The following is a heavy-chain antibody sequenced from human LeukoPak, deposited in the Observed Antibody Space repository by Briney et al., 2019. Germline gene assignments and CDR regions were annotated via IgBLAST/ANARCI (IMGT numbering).Heavy chain of an antibody. J-gene: IGHJ4*02. CDR3: AKSRLNIVVVPAAVRFDY. V-gene: IGHV3-23*01. D-gene: IGHD2-2*01. CDR2: ISGSGGST. CDR1: GFTFSSYA. Sequence: GGSLRLSCAASGFTFSSYAMSWVRQAPGKGLEWVSAISGSGGSTYYADSVKGRFTISRGNSKNTLYLQMNSLRAEDTAVYYCAKSRLNIVVVPAAVRFDYWGQGTLVTVSS.